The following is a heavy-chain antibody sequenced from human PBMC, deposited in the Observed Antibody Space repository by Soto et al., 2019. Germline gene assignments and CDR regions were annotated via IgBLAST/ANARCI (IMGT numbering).Heavy chain of an antibody. J-gene: IGHJ4*02. CDR1: GFTFSSYG. D-gene: IGHD2-15*01. V-gene: IGHV3-30*18. CDR3: AKDEDHYFDY. Sequence: QVQLVESGGGVVQPGRSLRLSCAASGFTFSSYGMHWVSQAPGKGLEWVALISYDGSNQFYADSVKGRFTISRDNSKNTLYLQMNSLRLEDTAVFYCAKDEDHYFDYWGPGTLVTVSS. CDR2: ISYDGSNQ.